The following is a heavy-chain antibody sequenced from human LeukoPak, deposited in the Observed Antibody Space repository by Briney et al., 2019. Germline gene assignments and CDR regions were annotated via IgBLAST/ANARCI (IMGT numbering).Heavy chain of an antibody. V-gene: IGHV1-24*01. CDR1: GYTLTELS. CDR2: FDPEDGET. J-gene: IGHJ5*02. D-gene: IGHD3-22*01. CDR3: ATIYYDSSVGYWFDP. Sequence: GASVTVSCTVSGYTLTELSMHWVRQAPGKGLEWMGGFDPEDGETIYAQKFQGRVTMTEDTSTDTAYMELSSLRSEDTAVYYCATIYYDSSVGYWFDPWGQGTLVTVSS.